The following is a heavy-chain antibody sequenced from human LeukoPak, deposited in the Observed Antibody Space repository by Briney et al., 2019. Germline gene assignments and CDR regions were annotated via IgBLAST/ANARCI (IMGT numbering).Heavy chain of an antibody. J-gene: IGHJ6*03. CDR3: ARGRRFYYYYYMDV. V-gene: IGHV4-34*01. Sequence: SETLSLTCAVYGGSFSGYYWSWIRQPPGKGLEWIGEINHSGGTNYNPSLKSRVTISVDTSKNQFSLKLSSVTAADTAVYYCARGRRFYYYYYMDVWGKGTTVTVSS. CDR1: GGSFSGYY. CDR2: INHSGGT.